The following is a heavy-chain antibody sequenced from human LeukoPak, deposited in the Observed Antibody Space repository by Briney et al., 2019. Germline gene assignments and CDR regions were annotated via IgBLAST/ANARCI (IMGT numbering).Heavy chain of an antibody. CDR2: FDPEDGET. CDR1: GYTLTELS. V-gene: IGHV1-24*01. D-gene: IGHD2-15*01. CDR3: ARRGACSGSSCNLDY. J-gene: IGHJ4*02. Sequence: ASVKVSCKVSGYTLTELSMHWVRQAPGKGLEWMGGFDPEDGETIYAQKFQGRVTMTRDTSTSTVYLELSNLRSEDTAVYYCARRGACSGSSCNLDYWGQGTQVTVSS.